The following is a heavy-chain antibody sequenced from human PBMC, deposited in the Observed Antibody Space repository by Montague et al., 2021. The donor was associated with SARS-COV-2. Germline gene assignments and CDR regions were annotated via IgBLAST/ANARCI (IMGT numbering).Heavy chain of an antibody. Sequence: SETRSLTCAVYGGSFSGYYWSWIRQPPGKGLEWIGEINHSGSTNYNPSLKSRVPISVDTSKNQFSLKLSSVTAADTAVYYCASLTLGYCSSTSCYSGWFDPWGQGTLVTVSS. CDR2: INHSGST. J-gene: IGHJ5*02. CDR1: GGSFSGYY. D-gene: IGHD2-2*02. CDR3: ASLTLGYCSSTSCYSGWFDP. V-gene: IGHV4-34*01.